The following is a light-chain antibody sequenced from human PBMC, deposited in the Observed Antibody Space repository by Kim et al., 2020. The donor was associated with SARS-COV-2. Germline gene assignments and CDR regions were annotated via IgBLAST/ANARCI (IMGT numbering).Light chain of an antibody. CDR3: AAWDDSLNGVV. V-gene: IGLV1-44*01. CDR1: CSNIESKT. CDR2: SNN. J-gene: IGLJ2*01. Sequence: GDAISASGTCSNIESKTENWYQQHPGPAPKLLIYSNNQRPPGVPDRFSGSKSGTSDSLAISGLQSEDEADYYCAAWDDSLNGVVFGGGTQLTVL.